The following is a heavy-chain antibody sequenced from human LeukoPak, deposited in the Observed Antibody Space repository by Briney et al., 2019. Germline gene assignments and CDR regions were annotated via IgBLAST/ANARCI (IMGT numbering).Heavy chain of an antibody. CDR1: CFTFSSHW. V-gene: IGHV3-74*01. J-gene: IGHJ4*01. CDR2: INSDGSST. Sequence: APLRPSAASSCFTFSSHWRHWVRQPPGKGLVGVSCINSDGSSTSYAASVRGRTTISSDNNNNILHLQTSRIAADNTAVYYGARPQSSGWWYFYDWG. D-gene: IGHD6-19*01. CDR3: ARPQSSGWWYFYD.